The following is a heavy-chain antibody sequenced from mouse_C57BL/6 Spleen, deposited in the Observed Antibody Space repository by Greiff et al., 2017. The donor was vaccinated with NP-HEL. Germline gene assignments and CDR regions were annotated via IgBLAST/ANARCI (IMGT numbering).Heavy chain of an antibody. CDR2: IYPGDGDT. D-gene: IGHD2-5*01. Sequence: QVQLQQSGPELVKPGASVKISCKASGYAFSSSWMNWVKQRPGKGLEWIGRIYPGDGDTNYNGKFKGKATLTADKSSSTAYMQLSSLTSVYSAVYFCAREAPYSNYWYFDFWGTGTTVTVSS. CDR1: GYAFSSSW. V-gene: IGHV1-82*01. CDR3: AREAPYSNYWYFDF. J-gene: IGHJ1*03.